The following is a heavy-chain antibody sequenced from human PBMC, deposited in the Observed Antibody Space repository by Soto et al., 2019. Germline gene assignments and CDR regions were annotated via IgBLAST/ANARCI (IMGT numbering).Heavy chain of an antibody. V-gene: IGHV1-3*01. D-gene: IGHD3-22*01. J-gene: IGHJ4*02. CDR2: INAGNGNT. CDR3: ANTYYYDSSGYYYFDY. CDR1: GYTFTSYA. Sequence: ASVKVSCKASGYTFTSYAMHWVRQAPGQRLEWMGWINAGNGNTKYSQKFQGRVTITRDTSASTAYMELSSLRSEDTAVYYCANTYYYDSSGYYYFDYWGQGTLVTVSS.